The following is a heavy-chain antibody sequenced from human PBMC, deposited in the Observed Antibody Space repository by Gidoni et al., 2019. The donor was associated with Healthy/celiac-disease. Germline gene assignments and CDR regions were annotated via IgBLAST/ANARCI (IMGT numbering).Heavy chain of an antibody. J-gene: IGHJ6*04. CDR1: GVTFRGSA. V-gene: IGHV3-73*02. Sequence: EVQLVESGGGLVQHGGSLKRSWAASGVTFRGSAMHWVRQASGKGLEWVGRIISKANSSATAYAASVKGRFTISRDDSKNTPYLQMNSLKTEDTALYYCTSGGGLAFGVRPPGVWGKGTTVTVSS. D-gene: IGHD3-16*01. CDR3: TSGGGLAFGVRPPGV. CDR2: IISKANSSAT.